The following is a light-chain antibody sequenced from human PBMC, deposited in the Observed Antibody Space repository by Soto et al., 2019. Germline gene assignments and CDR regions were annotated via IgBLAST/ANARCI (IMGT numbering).Light chain of an antibody. Sequence: DILMTQSPLSLPVTPGEPASSSCSSMQSLLHSNGYTYLGWYLQKPGQSPQLLIHTLSYRASGVPDRFSGSGSGTDFTLRISRVEAEDVGVYYCMQHIEYPITFGQRTRLEIK. J-gene: IGKJ5*01. V-gene: IGKV2-40*01. CDR1: QSLLHSNGYTY. CDR3: MQHIEYPIT. CDR2: TLS.